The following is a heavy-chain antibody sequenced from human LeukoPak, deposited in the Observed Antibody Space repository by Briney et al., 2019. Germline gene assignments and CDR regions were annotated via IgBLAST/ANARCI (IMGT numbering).Heavy chain of an antibody. Sequence: SGTLSLTCAVSGGSISSSNWWSWVRQPPGKGLECIGGIQYSGSTYFNPSLKSRVTISIDTSKSQISLNLISVTAADTAVYYCARRRSDLNWYDPWGQGTLVTVSS. CDR3: ARRRSDLNWYDP. CDR1: GGSISSSNW. V-gene: IGHV4-4*02. J-gene: IGHJ5*02. CDR2: IQYSGST. D-gene: IGHD6-19*01.